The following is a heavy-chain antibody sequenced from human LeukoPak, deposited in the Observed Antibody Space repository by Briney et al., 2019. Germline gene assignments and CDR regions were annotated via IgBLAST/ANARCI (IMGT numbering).Heavy chain of an antibody. Sequence: PSETLSLTCAVSGGSITGHYWNWIRQTPGMRLEWIGYTSYSRTTIYNSYFKGRATTSIDTSKNQLYLNLTSVTATDTAVYYCAKLGHSDGWYLGAFDIWGQGTTVIVSS. D-gene: IGHD6-19*01. CDR3: AKLGHSDGWYLGAFDI. CDR1: GGSITGHY. J-gene: IGHJ3*02. CDR2: TSYSRTT. V-gene: IGHV4-59*08.